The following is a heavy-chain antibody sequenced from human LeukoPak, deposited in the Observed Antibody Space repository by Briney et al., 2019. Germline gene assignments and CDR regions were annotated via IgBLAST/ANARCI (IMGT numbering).Heavy chain of an antibody. D-gene: IGHD3-3*01. CDR1: GGSISSYY. V-gene: IGHV4-59*01. CDR3: AXXXYDFWSGYYIDY. J-gene: IGHJ4*02. CDR2: IYYSGST. Sequence: PSETLSLTCTVSGGSISSYYWSWIRQPPGKGLEWIGYIYYSGSTNYNPSLKSRVTISVDTSKNQFSLKLSSVTAADTAVYYCAXXXYDFWSGYYIDYWGQGTLVTVSS.